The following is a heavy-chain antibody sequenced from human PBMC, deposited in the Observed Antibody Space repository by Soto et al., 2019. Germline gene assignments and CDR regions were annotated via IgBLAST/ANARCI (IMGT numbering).Heavy chain of an antibody. CDR3: ATRIRPPV. CDR1: GGSITSDTW. Sequence: QVQLQESGPGLVKPSGTLSLVCAVSGGSITSDTWCTWVRQPPGKGLAWIGEVHIGLGTNYNASLGSRVTTSLDKSSTQFSLKMPSATAADTAVYDCATRIRPPVWGQGPLVTVSS. D-gene: IGHD3-10*01. V-gene: IGHV4-4*02. CDR2: VHIGLGT. J-gene: IGHJ4*02.